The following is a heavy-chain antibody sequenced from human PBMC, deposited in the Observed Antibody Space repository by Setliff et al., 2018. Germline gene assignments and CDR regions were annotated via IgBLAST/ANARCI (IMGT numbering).Heavy chain of an antibody. CDR2: VYYSGLD. D-gene: IGHD5-12*01. CDR3: ARGGTFRYFDF. J-gene: IGHJ4*02. Sequence: PSETLSLTCTVSGDSISGRFWNWIRQTPDKGLEWIGRVYYSGLDDLNPSLQSRLTISVDTSKKQFSLSLTSVTAADTAIYYCARGGTFRYFDFWGQGAPVTVSS. CDR1: GDSISGRF. V-gene: IGHV4-59*11.